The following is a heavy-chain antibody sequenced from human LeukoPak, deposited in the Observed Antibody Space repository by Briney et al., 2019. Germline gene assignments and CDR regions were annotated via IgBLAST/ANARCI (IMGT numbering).Heavy chain of an antibody. J-gene: IGHJ4*02. CDR1: GFTFDDYA. CDR3: AKGGENYYDDAGYFSPLDS. D-gene: IGHD3-22*01. CDR2: ISWNSANI. V-gene: IGHV3-9*03. Sequence: PGRSLRLSCAASGFTFDDYAMHWVRQAPGKGLEWVSGISWNSANIGYADSVRGRFTISRDSAKNSLYLQMNSLRVEDMALYYCAKGGENYYDDAGYFSPLDSWGQGTLVTVSS.